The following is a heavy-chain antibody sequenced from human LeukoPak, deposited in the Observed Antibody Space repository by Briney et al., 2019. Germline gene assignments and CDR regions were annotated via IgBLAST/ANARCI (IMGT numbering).Heavy chain of an antibody. CDR3: AHTGISGSYYVSFDY. CDR1: GFSLSTSGVG. V-gene: IGHV2-5*01. CDR2: IYWNDDK. J-gene: IGHJ4*02. D-gene: IGHD1-26*01. Sequence: SGPTLGKPTQTLTLTCTFSGFSLSTSGVGVGWIRQPPGKALEWLALIYWNDDKRYSPSLKSRLTITKDTSKNQVVLTMTNMDPVDTATYYCAHTGISGSYYVSFDYWGQGTLVTVSS.